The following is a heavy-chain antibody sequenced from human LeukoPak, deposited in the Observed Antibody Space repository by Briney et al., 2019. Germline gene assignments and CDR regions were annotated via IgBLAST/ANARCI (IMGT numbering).Heavy chain of an antibody. CDR1: GGSISSYY. Sequence: PSETLSLTCTVSGGSISSYYWSWLRQPAGKGLEWIGRIYTSGSTNYNPSLKSRVTMSVDTSKNQFSLKLSSVTAADTAVYYCARQEDIVVVPAANAAFDIWGQGTMVTVSS. CDR3: ARQEDIVVVPAANAAFDI. J-gene: IGHJ3*02. V-gene: IGHV4-4*07. D-gene: IGHD2-2*01. CDR2: IYTSGST.